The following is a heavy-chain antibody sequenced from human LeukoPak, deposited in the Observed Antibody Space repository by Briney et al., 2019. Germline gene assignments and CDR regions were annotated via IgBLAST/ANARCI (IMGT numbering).Heavy chain of an antibody. CDR3: AKGQTYYYGSGSYGFSEDWFDP. CDR1: GFTFSSYA. V-gene: IGHV3-23*01. CDR2: ISGSGGST. D-gene: IGHD3-10*01. J-gene: IGHJ5*02. Sequence: PGGSLRLSCAASGFTFSSYAMSWVRQAPGKGLEWVSAISGSGGSTYYADSVKGRFTISRDNSKNTLYLQMNSLRAEGTAVYYCAKGQTYYYGSGSYGFSEDWFDPWGQGTLVTVSS.